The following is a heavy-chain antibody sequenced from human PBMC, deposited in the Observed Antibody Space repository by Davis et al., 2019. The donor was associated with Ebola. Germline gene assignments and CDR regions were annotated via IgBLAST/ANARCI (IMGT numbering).Heavy chain of an antibody. V-gene: IGHV3-7*01. CDR2: IKQDGSEK. D-gene: IGHD6-19*01. CDR1: GFTFSSYW. Sequence: GESLKISCAASGFTFSSYWMSWVRQAPGKGLEWVANIKQDGSEKYYADSVKGRFTISRDNSKNTLYLQMNSLRAEDTAVYYCAREKGARWLKAPVNLDYWGQGTLVTVSS. J-gene: IGHJ4*02. CDR3: AREKGARWLKAPVNLDY.